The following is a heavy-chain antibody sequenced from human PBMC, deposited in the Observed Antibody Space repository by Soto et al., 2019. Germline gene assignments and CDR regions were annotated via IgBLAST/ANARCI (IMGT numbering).Heavy chain of an antibody. J-gene: IGHJ6*02. CDR2: ISYDGSNT. V-gene: IGHV3-30*03. D-gene: IGHD2-15*01. CDR1: GFPFSSYG. Sequence: QGQLVESGGGVVQPGRSLRLSCAASGFPFSSYGMHWVRQAPGKGLAGVAVISYDGSNTYYADSVKGRFTISRDNSKNSLYLQMNSLRSEDTDVYYCATELEGRSLNHRTGMDVWGQGTTVTVSS. CDR3: ATELEGRSLNHRTGMDV.